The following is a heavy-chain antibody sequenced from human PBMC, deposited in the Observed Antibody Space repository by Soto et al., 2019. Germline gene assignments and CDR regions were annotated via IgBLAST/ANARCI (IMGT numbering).Heavy chain of an antibody. D-gene: IGHD2-2*01. Sequence: QVQLVESGGGVVQSGRSLRLSCAASGFTFSSYGMHWVRQAPGKGLEWVAVIWYDGSNKYHADSVKGRFTISRDNSKNTLYLQMNSLRAEDTAVYYCARASCSSTSCYALDYYYYGMDVWGQGTTVTVSS. J-gene: IGHJ6*02. V-gene: IGHV3-33*01. CDR2: IWYDGSNK. CDR1: GFTFSSYG. CDR3: ARASCSSTSCYALDYYYYGMDV.